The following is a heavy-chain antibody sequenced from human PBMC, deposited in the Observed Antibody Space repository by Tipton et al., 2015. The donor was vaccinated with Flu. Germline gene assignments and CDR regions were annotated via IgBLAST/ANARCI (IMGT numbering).Heavy chain of an antibody. J-gene: IGHJ4*02. CDR2: VYNDGNT. CDR1: LDSMGGGRIY. D-gene: IGHD4-17*01. V-gene: IGHV4-61*02. Sequence: GLVKPSETLSLSCSVSLDSMGGGRIYWSWIRQPAGKGLEWIGRVYNDGNTDFDPSLRSRATMSVDTSKKQFSLKMTSVTAADTAVYYCAKGRDYGDYFDFWGQGTPVTVSS. CDR3: AKGRDYGDYFDF.